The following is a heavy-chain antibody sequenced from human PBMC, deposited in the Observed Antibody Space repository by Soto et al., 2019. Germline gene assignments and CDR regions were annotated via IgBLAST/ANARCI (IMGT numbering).Heavy chain of an antibody. D-gene: IGHD2-15*01. V-gene: IGHV3-23*01. CDR2: ISGTGDTT. Sequence: EVQLLESGGGLVQPGGSLRLSCAASGFTFTSYSMTWVRKAPGKGLEWGSAISGTGDTTYYADSVKGRVTIARDKSKNRLYLQMNSLWAEDTAVYFCAKYCSGATCSGDWGQGTLVTVSS. CDR3: AKYCSGATCSGD. CDR1: GFTFTSYS. J-gene: IGHJ4*02.